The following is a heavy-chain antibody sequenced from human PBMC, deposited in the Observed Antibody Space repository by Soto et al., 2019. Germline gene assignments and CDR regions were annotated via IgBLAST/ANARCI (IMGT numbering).Heavy chain of an antibody. CDR3: ARETVVVPAAIRVGYYYRMDV. CDR1: GYTFTGYY. D-gene: IGHD2-2*02. CDR2: INPNSGGT. Sequence: GASVKVSCKASGYTFTGYYMHWVRQAPGQGLEWMGWINPNSGGTNYAQKFQGWVTMTRDTSISTAYMELSRLRSDDTAVYYCARETVVVPAAIRVGYYYRMDVWGQGTTVTVSS. V-gene: IGHV1-2*04. J-gene: IGHJ6*02.